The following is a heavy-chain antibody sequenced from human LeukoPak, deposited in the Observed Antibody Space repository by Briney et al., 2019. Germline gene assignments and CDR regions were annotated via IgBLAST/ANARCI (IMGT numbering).Heavy chain of an antibody. Sequence: ETLSPTCAVYGGSFSGYYWSWIRQPPGKGLEWSGEINHSGRTNYNPSLKSRVTISVDTSKNQFSLKLSSVTAADTAVYYCARSDIVVVPAAIHRNWFDPWGQGTLVTVSS. CDR1: GGSFSGYY. CDR2: INHSGRT. CDR3: ARSDIVVVPAAIHRNWFDP. J-gene: IGHJ5*02. V-gene: IGHV4-34*01. D-gene: IGHD2-2*02.